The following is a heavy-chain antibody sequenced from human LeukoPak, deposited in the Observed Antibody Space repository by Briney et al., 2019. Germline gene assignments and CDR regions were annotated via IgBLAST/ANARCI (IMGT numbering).Heavy chain of an antibody. J-gene: IGHJ3*02. V-gene: IGHV4-31*03. CDR3: ERGMDGDYVGAFDI. CDR2: IYYSGST. CDR1: GGSISSGGYY. D-gene: IGHD4-17*01. Sequence: PSETLSLTCTVSGGSISSGGYYWSWIRQHPGKGLEWIGYIYYSGSTYYNPSLKSRVTISVDTSKNQFSLKLSSVTAADTAVYYCERGMDGDYVGAFDIWGQGTMVTVSS.